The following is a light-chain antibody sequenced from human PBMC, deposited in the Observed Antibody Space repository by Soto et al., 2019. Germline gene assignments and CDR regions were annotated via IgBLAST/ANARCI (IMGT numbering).Light chain of an antibody. CDR2: DGS. V-gene: IGKV3-15*01. Sequence: TRYKNAWSVAPGDAAPLSCRASQSSISYLAWYQQKPEQAPTLLIYDGSTRATDVPARFGGSGSGTEFTLTISSLQSDDFAAYYCHQDNRCPLTVGGGTKVDI. J-gene: IGKJ4*01. CDR1: QSSISY. CDR3: HQDNRCPLT.